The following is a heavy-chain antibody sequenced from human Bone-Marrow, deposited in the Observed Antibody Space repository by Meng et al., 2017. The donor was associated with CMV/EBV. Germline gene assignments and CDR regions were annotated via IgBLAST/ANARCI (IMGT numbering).Heavy chain of an antibody. CDR2: INPNSGGT. Sequence: ASVKVSCKASGYTFTGYYMHWVRQAPGQGLEWMGWINPNSGGTNYAQKFQGRVTMTRDTSISTAYMELSRLRSDDTAVYYCAREIRGKGSTLDVWGQGTLVTVSS. CDR1: GYTFTGYY. D-gene: IGHD3/OR15-3a*01. J-gene: IGHJ4*02. CDR3: AREIRGKGSTLDV. V-gene: IGHV1-2*02.